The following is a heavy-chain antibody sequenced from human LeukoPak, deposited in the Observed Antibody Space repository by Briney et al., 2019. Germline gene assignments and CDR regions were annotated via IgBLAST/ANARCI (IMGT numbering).Heavy chain of an antibody. V-gene: IGHV3-53*01. CDR2: IYSGGNT. D-gene: IGHD6-19*01. Sequence: GGSLRLSCAASGFTFSTNYMSWVRQAPGKGPEWVSLIYSGGNTYYADSVKGRFTISRDNSKNTVYLQMNSLRAEDTAVYYCATPTPDSSGWYYFDYWGQGTLVTVSS. J-gene: IGHJ4*02. CDR1: GFTFSTNY. CDR3: ATPTPDSSGWYYFDY.